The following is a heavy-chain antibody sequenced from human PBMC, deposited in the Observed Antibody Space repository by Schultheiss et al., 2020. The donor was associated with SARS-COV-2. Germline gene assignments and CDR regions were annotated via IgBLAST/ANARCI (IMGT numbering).Heavy chain of an antibody. CDR2: IYYSGST. CDR3: TRGGLVVPDNAFDI. Sequence: SETLSLTCTVSGGSISSYYWSWIRQPPGKGLEWIGYIYYSGSTNYNPSLKSRVTISVDTSKNQISLKLNSVTAADTAVYYCTRGGLVVPDNAFDIWGRGTMVTVSS. J-gene: IGHJ3*02. D-gene: IGHD2-2*01. CDR1: GGSISSYY. V-gene: IGHV4-59*01.